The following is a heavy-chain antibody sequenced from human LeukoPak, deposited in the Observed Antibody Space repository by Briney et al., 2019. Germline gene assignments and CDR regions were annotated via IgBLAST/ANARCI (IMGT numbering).Heavy chain of an antibody. Sequence: SETLSLTCAVYGGSSSGYYWSWIRQPPGKGLEWIGEINHSGSTNYNPSLKSRVTISVDTSKNQFSLKLSSVTAADTAVYHCARGGVAHSSSWYYYYYGMDVWGQGTTVTVSS. CDR3: ARGGVAHSSSWYYYYYGMDV. CDR1: GGSSSGYY. D-gene: IGHD6-13*01. V-gene: IGHV4-34*01. CDR2: INHSGST. J-gene: IGHJ6*02.